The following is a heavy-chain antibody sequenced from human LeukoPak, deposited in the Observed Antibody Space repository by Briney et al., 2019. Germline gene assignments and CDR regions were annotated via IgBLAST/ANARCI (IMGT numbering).Heavy chain of an antibody. J-gene: IGHJ5*02. V-gene: IGHV3-21*01. CDR2: ISSSSSYI. CDR1: GFTFSSYS. D-gene: IGHD3-22*01. CDR3: ARDFGTYYYDSSGYYP. Sequence: GGSLRLSCAASGFTFSSYSMNWVRQAPGKGLEWVSSISSSSSYIYYADSVKGRFTISRDNAKNSLYLQMNSLRAEDTAVYYCARDFGTYYYDSSGYYPWGQGTLVTVSS.